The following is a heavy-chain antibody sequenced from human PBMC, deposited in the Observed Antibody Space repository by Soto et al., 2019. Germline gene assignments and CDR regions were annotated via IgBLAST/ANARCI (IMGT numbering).Heavy chain of an antibody. CDR2: IKQDGSEK. Sequence: GGSLRLSCAASGFTFSSYWMSWVRQAPGKGLEWVANIKQDGSEKYYVDSVKGRFTISRDNAKSSLYLQMNSLRAEDTAVYYCARDPNITIFGVVTESWFDPWGQGTLVTVSS. V-gene: IGHV3-7*05. CDR1: GFTFSSYW. D-gene: IGHD3-3*01. CDR3: ARDPNITIFGVVTESWFDP. J-gene: IGHJ5*02.